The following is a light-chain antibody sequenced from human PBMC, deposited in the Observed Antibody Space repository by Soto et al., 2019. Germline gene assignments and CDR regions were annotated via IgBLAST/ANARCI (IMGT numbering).Light chain of an antibody. CDR2: DAS. CDR1: QSVSSS. V-gene: IGKV3-11*01. J-gene: IGKJ5*01. Sequence: ELGLTKSPATLSLSPGERATHSCRAIQSVSSSLAWSQQKPGQAPRLLIYDASNRATCIPARFSGSGSGTDFTLTIDSLEPEDLAVSYCQQRSNLPITFSQGTRLEMK. CDR3: QQRSNLPIT.